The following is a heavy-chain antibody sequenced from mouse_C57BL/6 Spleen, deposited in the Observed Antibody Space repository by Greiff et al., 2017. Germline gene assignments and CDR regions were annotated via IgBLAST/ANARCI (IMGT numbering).Heavy chain of an antibody. D-gene: IGHD3-2*02. Sequence: VQLKQPGAELVKPGASVKMSCKASGYTFTSYWITWVKQRPGQGLEWIGDIYPGSGSTNYNEKFKSKATLTVDKSSSTAYMKLSSLTSEDSAVYYCARDSAGTWGFAYWGQGTLVTVSA. J-gene: IGHJ3*01. CDR3: ARDSAGTWGFAY. CDR1: GYTFTSYW. V-gene: IGHV1-55*01. CDR2: IYPGSGST.